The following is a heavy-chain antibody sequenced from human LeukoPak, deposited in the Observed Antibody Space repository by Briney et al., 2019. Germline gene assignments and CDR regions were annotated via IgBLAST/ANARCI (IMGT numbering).Heavy chain of an antibody. CDR2: IYYSGST. CDR3: ASSRYASWYPFDY. D-gene: IGHD6-13*01. V-gene: IGHV4-59*12. J-gene: IGHJ4*02. CDR1: GGSISSYY. Sequence: SETLSLTCTVSGGSISSYYWSWIRQPPGKGLEWIGYIYYSGSTNYNPSLKSRVTISVDTSKNQFSLKLSSVTAADTAVYYCASSRYASWYPFDYWGQGTLVTVSS.